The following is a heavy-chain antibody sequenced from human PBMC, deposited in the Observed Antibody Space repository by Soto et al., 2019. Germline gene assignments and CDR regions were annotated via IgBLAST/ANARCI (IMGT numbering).Heavy chain of an antibody. CDR3: ARDSVDSSSYNWFDP. Sequence: SVKVSCKASGGTFSSYAISWVLQAPGQGLEWMGGIIPIFGTANYAQKFQGRVTITADKSTSTAYMELSSLRSEDTAVYYCARDSVDSSSYNWFDPWGQGTLVTVSS. CDR1: GGTFSSYA. V-gene: IGHV1-69*06. D-gene: IGHD6-13*01. J-gene: IGHJ5*02. CDR2: IIPIFGTA.